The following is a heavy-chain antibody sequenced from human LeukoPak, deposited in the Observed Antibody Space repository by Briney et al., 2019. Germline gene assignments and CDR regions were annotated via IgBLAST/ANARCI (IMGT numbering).Heavy chain of an antibody. CDR2: INHSGST. CDR1: GGSFSGYY. V-gene: IGHV4-34*01. CDR3: ARWNRLRFKP. J-gene: IGHJ4*02. Sequence: SETLSLTCAVYGGSFSGYYWSWIRQPPGKGLEWIGEINHSGSTNYNPSLKSRVTISVDTSKNQFSLKLSSVTAADTAVYYCARWNRLRFKPWGQGTLATVSS. D-gene: IGHD3-3*01.